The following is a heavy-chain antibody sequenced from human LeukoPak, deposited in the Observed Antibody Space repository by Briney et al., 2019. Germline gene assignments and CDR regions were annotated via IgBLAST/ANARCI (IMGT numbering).Heavy chain of an antibody. CDR1: GGSISRVGYD. J-gene: IGHJ3*02. V-gene: IGHV4-31*03. CDR3: ARETPRVGFVATGAYDAFDI. D-gene: IGHD5-12*01. Sequence: PPETLSLTCTVSGGSISRVGYDWSWIRQHPGKGREWFGYIYYSGGTYYNPSLKRRVTISVDTSKHQFSLKLSSVTAADTAVYYCARETPRVGFVATGAYDAFDIWGQGTMVTVSS. CDR2: IYYSGGT.